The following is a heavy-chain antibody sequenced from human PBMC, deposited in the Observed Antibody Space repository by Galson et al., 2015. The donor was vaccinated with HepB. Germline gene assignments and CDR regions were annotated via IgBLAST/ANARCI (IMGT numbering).Heavy chain of an antibody. V-gene: IGHV1-18*01. CDR2: ISAYNGNT. Sequence: SCKASGYTSTSYGISWVRQAPGQGLEWMGWISAYNGNTNYAQKLQGRVTMTRDTSTSTVYMELSSLRSEDTAVYYCARDRGAYCSSTSCATGGYFDYWGQGTLVTVSS. CDR3: ARDRGAYCSSTSCATGGYFDY. CDR1: GYTSTSYG. J-gene: IGHJ4*02. D-gene: IGHD2-2*01.